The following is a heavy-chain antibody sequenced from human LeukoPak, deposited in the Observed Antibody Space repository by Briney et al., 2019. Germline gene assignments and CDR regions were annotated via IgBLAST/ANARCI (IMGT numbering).Heavy chain of an antibody. CDR1: GYAFTNYA. D-gene: IGHD3-10*01. CDR2: ISVYNGNT. Sequence: ASVKVSCKASGYAFTNYAISWVRQAPGQGLEWMGWISVYNGNTNYAQKLQGRVTMTTDTSTSTAYMELRSLRSDDTAVYYCARDNDYGSGSYWGQGTLVTVSS. CDR3: ARDNDYGSGSY. V-gene: IGHV1-18*01. J-gene: IGHJ4*02.